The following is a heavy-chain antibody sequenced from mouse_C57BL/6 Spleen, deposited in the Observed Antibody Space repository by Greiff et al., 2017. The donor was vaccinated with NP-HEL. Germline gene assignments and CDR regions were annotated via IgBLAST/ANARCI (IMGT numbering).Heavy chain of an antibody. CDR3: ARGDGYYPFDY. V-gene: IGHV3-1*01. D-gene: IGHD2-3*01. J-gene: IGHJ2*01. CDR1: GYSITSGYD. Sequence: VQLQESGPGMVKPSQSLSLTCTVTGYSITSGYDWHWIRHFPGNKLEWMGYISYSGSTNYNPSLKSRISITHDTSKNHFFLKLNSVTTEDTATYYCARGDGYYPFDYWGQGTTLTVSS. CDR2: ISYSGST.